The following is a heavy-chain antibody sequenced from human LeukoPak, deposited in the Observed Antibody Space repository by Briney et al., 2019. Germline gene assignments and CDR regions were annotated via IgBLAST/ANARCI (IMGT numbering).Heavy chain of an antibody. D-gene: IGHD7-27*01. CDR2: ISSSGSTK. CDR3: AATNWGYAFDI. V-gene: IGHV3-48*03. Sequence: GGSLRLSCAASGFTFSSYDMNWVRQAPGKGLEWVSYISSSGSTKYYADSVKGRFTISRDNAKNSLYLQMNSLRAEDTAVYYCAATNWGYAFDIWGQGTMVTVSS. CDR1: GFTFSSYD. J-gene: IGHJ3*02.